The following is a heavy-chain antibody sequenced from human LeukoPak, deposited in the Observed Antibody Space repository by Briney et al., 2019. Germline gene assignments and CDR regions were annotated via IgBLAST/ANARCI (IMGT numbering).Heavy chain of an antibody. CDR2: ISSSGSV. D-gene: IGHD3-3*02. CDR1: CGSISGSIRWYY. Sequence: SEILSLTCTVSCGSISGSIRWYYWRWLRQPPGKGLEWIGYISSSGSVNNNPSLSSRVTISVDRSKNQFSLRLNSVTAADAAVYYCATIKRRSIFGYFDFWGQGIKVTVSS. CDR3: ATIKRRSIFGYFDF. V-gene: IGHV4-61*01. J-gene: IGHJ4*02.